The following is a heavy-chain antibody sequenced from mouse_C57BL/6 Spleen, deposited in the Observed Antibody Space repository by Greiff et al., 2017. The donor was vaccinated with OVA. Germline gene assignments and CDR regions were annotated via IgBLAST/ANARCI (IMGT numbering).Heavy chain of an antibody. D-gene: IGHD1-1*01. CDR1: GFTFSDYY. CDR2: INYDGSST. J-gene: IGHJ1*03. Sequence: EVHLVESEGGLVQPGSSMKLSCTASGFTFSDYYMAWVRQVPEKGLEWVANINYDGSSTYYLDSLKSRFIISRDNAKNILYLQMSSLKSEDTATYYCARDGYYGSSYPYWYFDVWGTGTTVTVSS. V-gene: IGHV5-16*01. CDR3: ARDGYYGSSYPYWYFDV.